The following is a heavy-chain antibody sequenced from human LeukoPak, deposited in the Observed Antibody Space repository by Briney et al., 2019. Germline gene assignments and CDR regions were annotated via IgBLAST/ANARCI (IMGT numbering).Heavy chain of an antibody. V-gene: IGHV4-59*01. Sequence: SETLSLTCTVSGGSISSYYWSWIRQPPGKGLEWIGYICYSGSTNYNPSLKSRVTISVDTSKNQFSLKLSSVTAADTAVYYCASGGVGSLTLNYWGQGTLVTVSS. CDR3: ASGGVGSLTLNY. D-gene: IGHD1-26*01. CDR2: ICYSGST. CDR1: GGSISSYY. J-gene: IGHJ4*02.